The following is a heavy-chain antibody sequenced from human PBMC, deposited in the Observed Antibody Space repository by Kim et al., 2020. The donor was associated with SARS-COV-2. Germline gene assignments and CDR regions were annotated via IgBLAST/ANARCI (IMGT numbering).Heavy chain of an antibody. J-gene: IGHJ6*03. V-gene: IGHV4-59*01. D-gene: IGHD3-3*01. Sequence: LQSRVPISVDTSKNQFSLKLSSVTAADTAVYYCARENNDFWSGYYNGYMDVWGKGTTVTVSS. CDR3: ARENNDFWSGYYNGYMDV.